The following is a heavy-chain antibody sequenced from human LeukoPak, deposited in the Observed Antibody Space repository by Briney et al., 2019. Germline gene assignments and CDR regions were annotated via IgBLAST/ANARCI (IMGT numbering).Heavy chain of an antibody. CDR3: ARHHYPRGRWLQLDWFDP. J-gene: IGHJ5*02. CDR1: GFTFSDYY. D-gene: IGHD5-24*01. Sequence: GGSLRLSCAASGFTFSDYYMSWIRQAPGKGLEWVSYISSSGSTIYYADSVKGRFSISRDNAKNSRYLQMNSLSAEDTAVYYCARHHYPRGRWLQLDWFDPWGQGTLVTVSS. CDR2: ISSSGSTI. V-gene: IGHV3-11*01.